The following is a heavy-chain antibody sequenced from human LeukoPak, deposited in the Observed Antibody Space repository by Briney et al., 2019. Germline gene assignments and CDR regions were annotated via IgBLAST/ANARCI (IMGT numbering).Heavy chain of an antibody. D-gene: IGHD3-22*01. CDR1: GFTFNSYV. CDR2: IWFDGTHE. Sequence: GSLRLSCAASGFTFNSYVMHWVRQAPGKGLEWVADIWFDGTHEYYADSVKGRFTISRDNSKKTLFLQMNRLRAEDTAMYYCARAPSLFYYDDSGYYNGYFDLWGRGTLVTVSS. J-gene: IGHJ2*01. CDR3: ARAPSLFYYDDSGYYNGYFDL. V-gene: IGHV3-33*08.